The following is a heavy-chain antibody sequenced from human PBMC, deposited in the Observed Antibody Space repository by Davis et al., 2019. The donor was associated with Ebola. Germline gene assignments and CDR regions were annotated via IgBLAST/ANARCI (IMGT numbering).Heavy chain of an antibody. J-gene: IGHJ6*02. CDR3: ARPLNGSGSYFYYYGMDV. V-gene: IGHV3-53*01. D-gene: IGHD3-10*01. CDR2: IYSGGST. Sequence: GESLKISCAASGFTVSSNYMSWVRQAPGKGLEWVSVIYSGGSTYYADSVKGRFTISRDNAKNSLYLQMNSLRAEDTAVYYCARPLNGSGSYFYYYGMDVWGQGTTVTVSS. CDR1: GFTVSSNY.